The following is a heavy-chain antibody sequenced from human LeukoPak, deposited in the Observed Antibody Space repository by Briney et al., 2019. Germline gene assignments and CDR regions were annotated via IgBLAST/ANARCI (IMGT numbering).Heavy chain of an antibody. CDR1: GGSFSGYY. Sequence: PSETLSLTCAVYGGSFSGYYWSWIRQPPGKGLEWIGEINHSGSTNYNPSLKSRVTISVDTSKNQISLTVSSVTAADTAVYYCARGVAPIAAAGRTHYYYGMDVWGQGTTVTVSS. J-gene: IGHJ6*02. CDR2: INHSGST. D-gene: IGHD6-13*01. V-gene: IGHV4-34*01. CDR3: ARGVAPIAAAGRTHYYYGMDV.